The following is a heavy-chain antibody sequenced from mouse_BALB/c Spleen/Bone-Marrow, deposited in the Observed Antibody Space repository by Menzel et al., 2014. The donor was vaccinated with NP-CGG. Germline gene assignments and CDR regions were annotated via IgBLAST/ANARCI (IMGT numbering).Heavy chain of an antibody. CDR1: GFTFSSYA. V-gene: IGHV5-9-3*01. CDR3: ARRDYGYFDV. J-gene: IGHJ1*01. Sequence: VQLQQSGGGLVKPGGSLKLSCAASGFTFSSYAMSWVRQTPEKRLEWVATISSGGSYTYYPDSVKGRFTISRDNAKNTLYLQMSSLRSEDTAMYYCARRDYGYFDVWGAGTTVTVSS. CDR2: ISSGGSYT.